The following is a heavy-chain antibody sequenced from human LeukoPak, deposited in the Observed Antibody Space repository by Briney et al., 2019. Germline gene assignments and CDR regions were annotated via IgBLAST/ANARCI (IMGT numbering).Heavy chain of an antibody. J-gene: IGHJ4*02. D-gene: IGHD6-13*01. CDR2: IIPILGIA. V-gene: IGHV1-69*04. Sequence: SVKVSCKASGGTFSSYAISWVRPAPGQGLEWMGRIIPILGIANYAQKFQGRVTITADKSTSTAYMELSSLRSEDTAVYYCARDAVEAAAGTGEDYWGQGTLVTVSS. CDR1: GGTFSSYA. CDR3: ARDAVEAAAGTGEDY.